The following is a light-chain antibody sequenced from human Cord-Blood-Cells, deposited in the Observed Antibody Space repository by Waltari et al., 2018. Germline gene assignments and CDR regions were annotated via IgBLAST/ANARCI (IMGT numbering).Light chain of an antibody. V-gene: IGLV6-57*03. J-gene: IGLJ3*02. CDR3: QSYDSSNSWV. CDR1: SGSIASNY. Sequence: NFMLTRPHSVSESPGKTVTISCTRSSGSIASNYVLWYQQRPGSAPTTVIYEDNQRPSGVPDRFSGSIDSSSNSASLTISGLKTEDEADYYCQSYDSSNSWVFGGGTKLTVL. CDR2: EDN.